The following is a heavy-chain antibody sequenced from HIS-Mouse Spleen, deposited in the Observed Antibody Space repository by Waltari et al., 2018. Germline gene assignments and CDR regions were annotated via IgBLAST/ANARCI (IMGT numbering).Heavy chain of an antibody. CDR3: AREIPYSSSWYDWYFDL. CDR2: IYYSGST. V-gene: IGHV4-39*07. Sequence: QLQLQESGPGLVKPSETLSLTCTGSGGSISSSRYHWGWIRQPPGKGLEWIGCIYYSGSTYYNPSLKSRVTISVDTSKNQFSLKLSSVTAADTAVYYCAREIPYSSSWYDWYFDLWGRGTLVTVSS. J-gene: IGHJ2*01. CDR1: GGSISSSRYH. D-gene: IGHD6-13*01.